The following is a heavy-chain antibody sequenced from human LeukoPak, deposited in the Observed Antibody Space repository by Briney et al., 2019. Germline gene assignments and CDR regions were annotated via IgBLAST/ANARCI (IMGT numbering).Heavy chain of an antibody. V-gene: IGHV1-18*01. CDR1: GYTFTSYG. CDR2: ISAYNGNT. J-gene: IGHJ5*02. Sequence: GASVKVSCKASGYTFTSYGISWVRQAPGQGLEWMGWISAYNGNTNYAQKLQGGVTMTTDTSTSTAYMELRSLRSDDTAVYYCAREFGAAADHNWFDPWGQGTLATVSS. CDR3: AREFGAAADHNWFDP. D-gene: IGHD6-13*01.